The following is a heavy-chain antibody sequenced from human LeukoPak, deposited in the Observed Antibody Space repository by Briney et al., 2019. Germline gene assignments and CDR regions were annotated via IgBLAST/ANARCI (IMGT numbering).Heavy chain of an antibody. CDR2: IYTSGST. D-gene: IGHD3-22*01. CDR1: GASISSYY. CDR3: ARDYYDSSGYYGRGGYYYMDG. Sequence: SETLSLTCSVSGASISSYYWSWIRQPAGKGLEWIGRIYTSGSTNYNPSLKSRVTISVDKSKNQLSLKLTSVTAADTAVYYCARDYYDSSGYYGRGGYYYMDGWGRGTTVTVSS. V-gene: IGHV4-4*07. J-gene: IGHJ6*03.